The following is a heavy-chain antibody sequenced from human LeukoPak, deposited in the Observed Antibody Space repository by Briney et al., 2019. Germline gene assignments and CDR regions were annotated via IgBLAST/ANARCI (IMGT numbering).Heavy chain of an antibody. Sequence: ASVEVSCKASGYTFTDYYINWVRQAPGRGLEWMGWSNPDNGFTKYAQKLQGRVTMTTDTSATTAYMELKSLTSDDTAVYYCARMLSGGPFDNWGQGTLVTVYS. CDR2: SNPDNGFT. J-gene: IGHJ4*02. V-gene: IGHV1/OR15-3*02. D-gene: IGHD5-12*01. CDR3: ARMLSGGPFDN. CDR1: GYTFTDYY.